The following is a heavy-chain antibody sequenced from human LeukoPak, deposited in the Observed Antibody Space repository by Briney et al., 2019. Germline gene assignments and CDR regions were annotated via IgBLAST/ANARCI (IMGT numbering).Heavy chain of an antibody. Sequence: GASVKVSCKTSGYTFTIHHIQWVRQAPGQGLEWMGIINPSGGSTSYAQKFQGRVTITRDTSTSTVYMELSSLRSEDTAVYYCARGYDFWSGYYFAFDYWGQGTLVTVSS. D-gene: IGHD3-3*01. V-gene: IGHV1-46*01. CDR1: GYTFTIHH. CDR3: ARGYDFWSGYYFAFDY. J-gene: IGHJ4*02. CDR2: INPSGGST.